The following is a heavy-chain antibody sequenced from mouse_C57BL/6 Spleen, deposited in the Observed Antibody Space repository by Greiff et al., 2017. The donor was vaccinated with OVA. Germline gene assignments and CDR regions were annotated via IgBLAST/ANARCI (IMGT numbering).Heavy chain of an antibody. D-gene: IGHD1-1*01. V-gene: IGHV1-69*01. Sequence: VQLQQPGAELVMPGASVKLSCKASGYTFTSYWMHWVKQRPGQGLEWIGEIEPSDSNTNYNQKFKGKSTLPVDKSSSTAYMQLSSRTSEDSAVYYCARWGTVVATDWDFDYWGQGTTLTVSS. CDR3: ARWGTVVATDWDFDY. J-gene: IGHJ2*01. CDR1: GYTFTSYW. CDR2: IEPSDSNT.